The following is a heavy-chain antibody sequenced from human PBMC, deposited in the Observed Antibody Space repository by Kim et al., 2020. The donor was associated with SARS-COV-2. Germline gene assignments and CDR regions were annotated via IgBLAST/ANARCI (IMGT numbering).Heavy chain of an antibody. CDR3: ARDQGEQWLIPMNWFDP. Sequence: SETLSLTCTVSGGSISSSSYYWGWIRQPPGKGLEWIGSIYYSGSTYYNPSLKSRVTISVDTSKNQFSLKLSSVTAADTAVYYCARDQGEQWLIPMNWFDPWGQGTLVTVSS. CDR2: IYYSGST. V-gene: IGHV4-39*07. D-gene: IGHD6-19*01. J-gene: IGHJ5*02. CDR1: GGSISSSSYY.